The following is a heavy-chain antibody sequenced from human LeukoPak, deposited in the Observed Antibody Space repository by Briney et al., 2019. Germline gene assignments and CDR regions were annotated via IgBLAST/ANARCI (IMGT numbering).Heavy chain of an antibody. CDR1: GVSISAYY. J-gene: IGHJ4*02. CDR2: IYTSGIT. V-gene: IGHV4-4*07. Sequence: SETLSLTCTVSGVSISAYYWTWIRQPTGKGLEWIGRIYTSGITNYNPSLESRLTMSLDTSKNQISLRLSSVTAADTAVYYCARKDGDFWGQGTLVTVSS. CDR3: ARKDGDF.